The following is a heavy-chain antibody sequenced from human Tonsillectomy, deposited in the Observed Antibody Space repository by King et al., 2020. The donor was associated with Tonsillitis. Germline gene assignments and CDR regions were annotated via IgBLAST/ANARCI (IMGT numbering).Heavy chain of an antibody. CDR2: VYWDDDK. J-gene: IGHJ4*02. CDR1: GFSLSTLGVG. V-gene: IGHV2-5*02. Sequence: ITLKESGPTLVKPTQTLTLTCTFSGFSLSTLGVGVGWIRQPPGKALEWLAPVYWDDDKRYSPSLRSRRTITQDSSKNQVVLTMTNVDPVDTATHFCTHRQYYDSSDYPFGAFDYWGRGTLVTVSS. D-gene: IGHD3-22*01. CDR3: THRQYYDSSDYPFGAFDY.